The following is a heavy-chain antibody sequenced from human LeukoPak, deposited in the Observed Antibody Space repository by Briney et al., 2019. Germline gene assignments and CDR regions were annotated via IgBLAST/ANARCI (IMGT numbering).Heavy chain of an antibody. CDR3: ASQGDGYLHWFDP. CDR1: GGSFSGYY. D-gene: IGHD5-24*01. J-gene: IGHJ5*02. V-gene: IGHV4-34*01. Sequence: PSETLSLTCAVYGGSFSGYYWSWIRQPPGKGLEWIGTIYYSGTTYYNPSLKNRVTISVDTSKNQFSLKLNSVTAADTAMYYCASQGDGYLHWFDPWGQGTLVTVSS. CDR2: IYYSGTT.